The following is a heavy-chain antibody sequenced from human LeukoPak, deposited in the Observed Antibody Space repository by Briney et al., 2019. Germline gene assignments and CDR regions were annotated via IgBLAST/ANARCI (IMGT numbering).Heavy chain of an antibody. D-gene: IGHD3-3*01. V-gene: IGHV4-59*11. J-gene: IGHJ4*02. Sequence: PSETLSLTCTVSGGSISSHYWSWIRQPLGKGLEWIGYIYYSGSTNYNPSLKSRVTISVDTSKNQFSLKLSSVTAADTAVYYCARGDTYYDFWSGYYPPHFDYWGQGTLVTVSS. CDR2: IYYSGST. CDR3: ARGDTYYDFWSGYYPPHFDY. CDR1: GGSISSHY.